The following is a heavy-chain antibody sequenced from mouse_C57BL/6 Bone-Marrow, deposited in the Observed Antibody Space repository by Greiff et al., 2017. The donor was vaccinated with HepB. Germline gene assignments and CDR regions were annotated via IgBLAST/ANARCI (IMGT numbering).Heavy chain of an antibody. D-gene: IGHD2-4*01. Sequence: VQLQQSGPELVKPGASVKISCKASGYTFTDYYMNWVKQSHGKSLEWIGDLNPNNGGTSYNQKFKGKATLTVDKSSSTAYMELRSLTSEDSAVYYCARDYDYPWFAYWGQGTLVTVSA. CDR3: ARDYDYPWFAY. CDR1: GYTFTDYY. J-gene: IGHJ3*01. CDR2: LNPNNGGT. V-gene: IGHV1-26*01.